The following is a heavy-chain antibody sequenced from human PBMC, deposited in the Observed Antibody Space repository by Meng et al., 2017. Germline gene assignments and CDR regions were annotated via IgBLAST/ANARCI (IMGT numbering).Heavy chain of an antibody. CDR3: ARDTGSDTAMAYYYYYGMDV. J-gene: IGHJ6*01. D-gene: IGHD5-18*01. CDR2: ISYDGSNK. Sequence: GESLKISCAASGFTFSSYAMHWVRQAPGKGLEWVAVISYDGSNKYYADSVKGRFTISRDNSKNTLYLQMNSLRAEDTAVYYCARDTGSDTAMAYYYYYGMDVWGQGNTVTVSS. CDR1: GFTFSSYA. V-gene: IGHV3-30*01.